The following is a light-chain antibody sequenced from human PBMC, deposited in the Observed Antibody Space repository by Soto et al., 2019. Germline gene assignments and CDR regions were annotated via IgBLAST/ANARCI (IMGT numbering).Light chain of an antibody. CDR3: QQRSNWPTIT. Sequence: EIVMTQSPATLSLSPGERATLSCRASQSVGSYLAWYQHKPGQAHRLLISDASNRATGIPARFSGSGSETDFTLTISSLEPEDFAVYYCQQRSNWPTITFGQGTRVEIK. J-gene: IGKJ5*01. V-gene: IGKV3-11*01. CDR2: DAS. CDR1: QSVGSY.